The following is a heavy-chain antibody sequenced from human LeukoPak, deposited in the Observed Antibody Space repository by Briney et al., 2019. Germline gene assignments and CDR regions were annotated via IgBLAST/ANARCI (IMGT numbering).Heavy chain of an antibody. CDR3: AKGRITMVRGANDY. D-gene: IGHD3-10*01. Sequence: GGSLRLSCAASGFTFSSYAMSWVRQAPGKGLEWVSAISGSGGSTYYADSVKGWFTISRDNSKNTLYLQMNSLRAEDTAVYYCAKGRITMVRGANDYWGQGTLVTVSS. CDR2: ISGSGGST. J-gene: IGHJ4*02. V-gene: IGHV3-23*01. CDR1: GFTFSSYA.